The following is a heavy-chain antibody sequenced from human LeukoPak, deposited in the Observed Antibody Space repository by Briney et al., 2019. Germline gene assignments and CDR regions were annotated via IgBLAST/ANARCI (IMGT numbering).Heavy chain of an antibody. CDR2: MNPTSGKT. J-gene: IGHJ5*02. CDR1: GYTFTNYD. D-gene: IGHD3-9*01. Sequence: WASVKVSCKASGYTFTNYDIKWVRQATGQGLEWMGWMNPTSGKTVHAQTFQGRVSMTRNNSISTAYLELSSLKTDDTAVNYWARGRQIAKYDIMIGYSLIRLDPWGQGALVTVSS. CDR3: ARGRQIAKYDIMIGYSLIRLDP. V-gene: IGHV1-8*01.